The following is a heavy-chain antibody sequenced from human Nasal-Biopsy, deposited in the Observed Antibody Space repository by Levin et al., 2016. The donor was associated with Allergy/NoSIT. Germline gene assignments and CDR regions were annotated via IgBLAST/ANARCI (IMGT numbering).Heavy chain of an antibody. CDR1: GFTFSNFA. J-gene: IGHJ6*02. D-gene: IGHD5/OR15-5a*01. V-gene: IGHV3-30*04. CDR2: ILHDGSAK. Sequence: GGSLRLSCAASGFTFSNFAMHWVRQAAGKGLEWVAVILHDGSAKYYADSVKGRFTVSRDNSKNTLYLQMNSLRPEDTAVYYCAKSTGDLSGFYYYGMDVWGQGTTVTVSS. CDR3: AKSTGDLSGFYYYGMDV.